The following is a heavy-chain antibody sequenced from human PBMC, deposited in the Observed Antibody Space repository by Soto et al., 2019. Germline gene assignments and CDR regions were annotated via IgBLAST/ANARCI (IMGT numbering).Heavy chain of an antibody. CDR3: ASKKGDITICGVVDVTSYYGMDV. Sequence: QVQLVQSGAEVKKPGSSVKVSCKASGGTFSSYAISWVRQAPGQGLEGMGGIIPIFGTANYAQKFQGRVTITADESTSPAYRELSSLRSEDTAVYYCASKKGDITICGVVDVTSYYGMDVWGQGTTVTVSS. J-gene: IGHJ6*02. CDR2: IIPIFGTA. CDR1: GGTFSSYA. D-gene: IGHD3-3*01. V-gene: IGHV1-69*01.